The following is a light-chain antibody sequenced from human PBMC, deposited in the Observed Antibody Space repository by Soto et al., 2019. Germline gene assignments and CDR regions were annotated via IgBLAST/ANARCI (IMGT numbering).Light chain of an antibody. CDR1: QSVTSDY. V-gene: IGKV3D-20*02. J-gene: IGKJ5*01. CDR2: GAS. CDR3: QQRSQWPPMT. Sequence: EIGLTQSPGTLSLSPGERATLSCRASQSVTSDYLAWYQQKPGQAPRLLIYGASTRATGVPARFSGSGSGTDFSLTISSLEPEDVAVYYCQQRSQWPPMTFGQGTRLEIK.